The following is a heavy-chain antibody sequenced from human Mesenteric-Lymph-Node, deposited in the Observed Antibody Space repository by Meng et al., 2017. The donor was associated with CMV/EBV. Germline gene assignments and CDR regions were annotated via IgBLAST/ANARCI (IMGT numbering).Heavy chain of an antibody. CDR3: ARGLMGYSYGFFDY. V-gene: IGHV4-34*01. CDR1: GGSFSGYY. D-gene: IGHD5-18*01. J-gene: IGHJ4*02. Sequence: SETLSLTCAVYGGSFSGYYWNWIRQPPGKGLEWIGEINHSGSTNYSPSLKSRVTISIDTSQKQFSLKLSSVTAADTAVYYCARGLMGYSYGFFDYWGQGTLVTVSS. CDR2: INHSGST.